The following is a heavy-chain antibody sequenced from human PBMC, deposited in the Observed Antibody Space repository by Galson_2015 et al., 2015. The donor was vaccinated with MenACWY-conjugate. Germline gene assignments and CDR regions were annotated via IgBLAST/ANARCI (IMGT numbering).Heavy chain of an antibody. CDR1: GFTFSSYS. Sequence: SLRLSCAASGFTFSSYSMNWVRQAPGKGLEWVSSISSSSSYIYYADSVKGRFTISRDNAKNSLYLQMNSLRAEDTAVYYCARNYGSGPRGGMDVWGQGTTVTVSS. V-gene: IGHV3-21*01. CDR3: ARNYGSGPRGGMDV. D-gene: IGHD3-10*01. J-gene: IGHJ6*02. CDR2: ISSSSSYI.